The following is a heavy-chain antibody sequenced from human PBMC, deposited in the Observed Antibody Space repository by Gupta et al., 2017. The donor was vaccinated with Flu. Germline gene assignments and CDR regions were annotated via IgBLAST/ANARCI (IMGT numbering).Heavy chain of an antibody. CDR1: GFTFSTPF. V-gene: IGHV3-74*01. CDR2: INPDGTTT. Sequence: EVQLVESGGGLVQPGGSLRLSCAASGFTFSTPFMYWVRQAPGKGLVWVSRINPDGTTTNYVDSVRGRFTISRDNAKNTLFLQMDSLRAEDTAVYYCTRGNYGPDYWGQGTLVTVSS. CDR3: TRGNYGPDY. D-gene: IGHD3-16*01. J-gene: IGHJ4*02.